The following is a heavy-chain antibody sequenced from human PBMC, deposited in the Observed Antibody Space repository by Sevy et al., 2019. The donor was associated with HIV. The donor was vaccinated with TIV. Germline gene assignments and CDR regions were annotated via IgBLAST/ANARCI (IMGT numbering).Heavy chain of an antibody. Sequence: GGSLRLSCAASGFTFNGYWMSWVRQAPGKGRDWWANIKQDGSEKYYVDSVKGRFTISRDNSQNSLFLQMNTLRAEDTAVYYCAREGSPYDTYYYYYGMDVWGQGTTVTVSS. D-gene: IGHD5-12*01. CDR2: IKQDGSEK. J-gene: IGHJ6*02. CDR3: AREGSPYDTYYYYYGMDV. V-gene: IGHV3-7*01. CDR1: GFTFNGYW.